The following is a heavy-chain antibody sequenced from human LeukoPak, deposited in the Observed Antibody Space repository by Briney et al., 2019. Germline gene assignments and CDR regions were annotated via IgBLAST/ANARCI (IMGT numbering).Heavy chain of an antibody. V-gene: IGHV4-59*08. D-gene: IGHD1-26*01. CDR3: ARLESGGKVGATQPSGSDP. J-gene: IGHJ5*02. CDR2: IYYSGST. Sequence: SETLSLTCTVSGGSISSYYWSWIRQPPGKGLEWIGYIYYSGSTNYNPSLKSRVTISVDTSKNQFSLKLSSVTAADTAVYYCARLESGGKVGATQPSGSDPWGRETLVTVSS. CDR1: GGSISSYY.